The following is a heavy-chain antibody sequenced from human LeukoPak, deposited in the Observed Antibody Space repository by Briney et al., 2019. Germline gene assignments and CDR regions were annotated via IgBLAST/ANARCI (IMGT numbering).Heavy chain of an antibody. CDR3: AREKTGGAAFDI. V-gene: IGHV1-2*02. CDR1: GYTFTGYY. D-gene: IGHD7-27*01. CDR2: IKPDSGGT. Sequence: ASVKVSCKASGYTFTGYYMHWVRQTPGQGLEWMGWIKPDSGGTNYAQQFQGRVTMTRDTPINRAYMELSRLRSDDTALYYCAREKTGGAAFDIWGQGTMVTVSS. J-gene: IGHJ3*02.